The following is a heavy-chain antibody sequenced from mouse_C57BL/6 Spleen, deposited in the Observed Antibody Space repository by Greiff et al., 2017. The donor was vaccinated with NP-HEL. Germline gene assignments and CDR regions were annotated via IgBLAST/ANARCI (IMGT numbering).Heavy chain of an antibody. CDR3: AREGQLRPNFDY. Sequence: QVHVKQPGAELVRPGTSVKLSCKASGYTFTSYWMHWVKQRPGQGLEWIGVIDPSDSYTNYNQKFKGKATLTVDTSSSTAYMQLSSLTSEDSAVYYCAREGQLRPNFDYWGQGTTLTVSS. D-gene: IGHD3-2*02. CDR2: IDPSDSYT. CDR1: GYTFTSYW. J-gene: IGHJ2*01. V-gene: IGHV1-59*01.